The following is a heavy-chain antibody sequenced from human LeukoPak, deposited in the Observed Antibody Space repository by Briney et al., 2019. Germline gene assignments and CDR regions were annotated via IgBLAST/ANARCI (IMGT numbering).Heavy chain of an antibody. J-gene: IGHJ6*02. CDR2: VNRDGSEA. Sequence: GGSLRLSCAASGFALSSHRMTWVRQVPGRGPEWVANVNRDGSEAYYLDSVKGRFTISKDNAKNSLYLQMNSLRAEDTALYHCARNNGMDVWGQGTTVIVSS. V-gene: IGHV3-7*03. CDR3: ARNNGMDV. CDR1: GFALSSHR.